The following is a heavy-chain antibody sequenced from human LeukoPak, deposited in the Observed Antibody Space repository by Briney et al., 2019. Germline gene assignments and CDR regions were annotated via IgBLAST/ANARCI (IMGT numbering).Heavy chain of an antibody. CDR1: GGSFSDYY. D-gene: IGHD3-10*01. CDR3: ARAGWFGQLYGPLDY. J-gene: IGHJ4*02. V-gene: IGHV4-34*01. CDR2: INHSGST. Sequence: SETLSLTCAVYGGSFSDYYWSWIRQAPGKGLEWIGEINHSGSTNYNPSLKSRVTISVDMSKNQFSLKLKFVTAADTALYYCARAGWFGQLYGPLDYWGQGTLVTVSS.